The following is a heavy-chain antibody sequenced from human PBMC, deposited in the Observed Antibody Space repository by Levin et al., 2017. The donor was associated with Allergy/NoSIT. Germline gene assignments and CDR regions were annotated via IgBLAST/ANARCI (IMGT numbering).Heavy chain of an antibody. CDR1: GYTFTGFY. J-gene: IGHJ4*02. D-gene: IGHD4-23*01. CDR3: ARDPKAVHDYGGNNLFDY. CDR2: INPNSGGT. Sequence: GASVKVSCKASGYTFTGFYMHWVRQAPGQGLEWMGWINPNSGGTNYAQKFQGRVTMTRDTSISTAYMELSRLRSDDTAVYYCARDPKAVHDYGGNNLFDYWGQGTLVTVSS. V-gene: IGHV1-2*02.